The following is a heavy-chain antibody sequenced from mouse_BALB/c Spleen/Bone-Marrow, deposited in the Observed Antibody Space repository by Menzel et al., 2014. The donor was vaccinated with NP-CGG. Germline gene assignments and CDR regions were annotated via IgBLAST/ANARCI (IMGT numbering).Heavy chain of an antibody. CDR2: INPDSSTI. Sequence: EVKLVESGGGLVHPGGSLKLSCAASGFDFSGYWMTWVRQAPGKGLEWIGEINPDSSTINYTPSLKDKFIISRDNAKNALYLQMSKVRSEDTALYYCARPGYYGYQDVWGAGTAVTVSS. CDR1: GFDFSGYW. D-gene: IGHD1-2*01. CDR3: ARPGYYGYQDV. J-gene: IGHJ1*01. V-gene: IGHV4-1*02.